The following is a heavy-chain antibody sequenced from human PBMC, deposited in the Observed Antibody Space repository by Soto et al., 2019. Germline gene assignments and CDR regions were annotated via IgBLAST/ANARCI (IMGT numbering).Heavy chain of an antibody. CDR3: AKSRSYYYDSSGYSDY. J-gene: IGHJ4*02. V-gene: IGHV3-9*01. CDR2: ISWNSGSI. Sequence: AGGSLRLSCAASGFTFDDYAMHWVRQAPGKGLEWVSGISWNSGSIGYADSVKGRFTISRDNAKNSLYLQMNSLRAEDTALYYCAKSRSYYYDSSGYSDYWGQGTLVTVSS. CDR1: GFTFDDYA. D-gene: IGHD3-22*01.